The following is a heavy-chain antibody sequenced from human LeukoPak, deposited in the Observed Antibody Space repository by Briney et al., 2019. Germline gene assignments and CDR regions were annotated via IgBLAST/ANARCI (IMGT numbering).Heavy chain of an antibody. CDR3: ARDGGYSYGYFDY. CDR2: IWYDGSNK. CDR1: GFTFSSYD. J-gene: IGHJ4*02. V-gene: IGHV3-33*01. D-gene: IGHD5-18*01. Sequence: GGSLRLSCAASGFTFSSYDMHWVRQAPGKGLGWVAVIWYDGSNKYYADSVKGRFTISRDNSKNTLYLQMNSLRAEDTAVYYCARDGGYSYGYFDYWGQGTLVTVSS.